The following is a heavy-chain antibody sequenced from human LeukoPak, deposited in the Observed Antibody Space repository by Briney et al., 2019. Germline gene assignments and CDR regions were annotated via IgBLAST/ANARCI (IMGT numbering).Heavy chain of an antibody. J-gene: IGHJ4*02. V-gene: IGHV1-18*01. CDR2: ISAYNGNT. CDR1: GYTFISYG. D-gene: IGHD5-24*01. CDR3: ARGAMRMATITWRY. Sequence: ASVKVSCKASGYTFISYGISWVRQAPGQGLEWMGWISAYNGNTNYAQKIQGRVTMTTDTSTSTAYMELRSLRSDDTAVYYCARGAMRMATITWRYWGQGTLVTVSS.